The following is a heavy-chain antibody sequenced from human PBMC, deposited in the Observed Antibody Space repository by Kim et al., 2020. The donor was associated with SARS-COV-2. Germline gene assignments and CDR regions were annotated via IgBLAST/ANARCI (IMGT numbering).Heavy chain of an antibody. J-gene: IGHJ4*02. Sequence: YADSVKGRFTISRDNAKNSLYLQMNSLRAEDTAVYYCARGTDYGDNNFDYWGQGTLVTVSS. V-gene: IGHV3-21*01. D-gene: IGHD4-17*01. CDR3: ARGTDYGDNNFDY.